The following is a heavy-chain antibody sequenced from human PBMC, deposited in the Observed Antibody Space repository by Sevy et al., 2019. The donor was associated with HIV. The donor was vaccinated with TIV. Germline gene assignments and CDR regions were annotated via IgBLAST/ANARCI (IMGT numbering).Heavy chain of an antibody. CDR2: IYHLVST. D-gene: IGHD2-8*01. Sequence: SETLSLTCAVSGGSVSSDNYYWTWIRQHPGKGLEWIGYIYHLVSTSSNPSLKSRVTISVDTSKNQFSLKLRSVTAADTAVYFCAREAGYCSNGVCYMGWFDPWGQGTLVTVSS. CDR3: AREAGYCSNGVCYMGWFDP. CDR1: GGSVSSDNYY. V-gene: IGHV4-31*11. J-gene: IGHJ5*02.